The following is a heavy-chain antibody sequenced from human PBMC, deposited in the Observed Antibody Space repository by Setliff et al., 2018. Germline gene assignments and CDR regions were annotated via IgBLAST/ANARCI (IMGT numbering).Heavy chain of an antibody. CDR2: INHSGST. CDR3: ASARVLRYFDWLSPDAFDI. CDR1: GGSFSGCY. J-gene: IGHJ3*02. V-gene: IGHV4-34*01. Sequence: NPSETLSLTCAVYGGSFSGCYWSWVRQPPGKGLEWIGEINHSGSTNYNPSLKSRVNLSVDTSMNQFSLKLSSVTAADTAVYYCASARVLRYFDWLSPDAFDIWGQGTMVTVSS. D-gene: IGHD3-9*01.